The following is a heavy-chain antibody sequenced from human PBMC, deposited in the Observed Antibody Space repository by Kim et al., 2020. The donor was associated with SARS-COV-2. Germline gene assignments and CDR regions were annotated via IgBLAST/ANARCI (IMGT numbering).Heavy chain of an antibody. V-gene: IGHV3-21*06. J-gene: IGHJ4*02. CDR2: ISENNIEI. D-gene: IGHD1-26*01. Sequence: GGSLRLSCAASGFTFSNYNMIWVRQAPGKGLEWVASISENNIEIYYADSVRGRFTVSRDNAENSLYLHMSNLRAGDTPVYYCATHMWAIRHFDYWGQGAL. CDR3: ATHMWAIRHFDY. CDR1: GFTFSNYN.